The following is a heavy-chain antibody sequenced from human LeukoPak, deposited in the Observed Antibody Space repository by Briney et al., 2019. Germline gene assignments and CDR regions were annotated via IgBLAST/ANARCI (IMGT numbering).Heavy chain of an antibody. CDR1: GGSFSGYY. CDR3: ARRKYDYVWGSYRPTHFDY. Sequence: SETLSLTCAVYGGSFSGYYWSWIRQPPGKGLEWIGEINHSGSTNYNPSLKSRVTISVDTSKNQFSLKLSSVTAADTAAYYCARRKYDYVWGSYRPTHFDYWGQGTLVTVSS. CDR2: INHSGST. D-gene: IGHD3-16*02. V-gene: IGHV4-34*01. J-gene: IGHJ4*02.